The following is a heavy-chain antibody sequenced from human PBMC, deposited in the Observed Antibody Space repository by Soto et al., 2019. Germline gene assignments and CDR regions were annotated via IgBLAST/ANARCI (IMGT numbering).Heavy chain of an antibody. CDR3: ARWRVPAAIGTDGTDV. V-gene: IGHV3-48*02. CDR1: GFTFSSYS. CDR2: ISSSSSTI. J-gene: IGHJ6*02. Sequence: GGSLRLSCAASGFTFSSYSMNWVRQAPGKGLEWVSYISSSSSTIYYADSVKGRFTISRDNAKNSLYLQMNSLRDEDTAVYYCARWRVPAAIGTDGTDVWGQGTTVTVSS. D-gene: IGHD2-2*01.